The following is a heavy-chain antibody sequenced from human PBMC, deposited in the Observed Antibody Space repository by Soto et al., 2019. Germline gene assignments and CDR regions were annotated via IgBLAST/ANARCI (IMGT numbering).Heavy chain of an antibody. J-gene: IGHJ5*01. D-gene: IGHD2-8*01. CDR1: GGSISSSSYD. Sequence: PSGPLSLTCSFSGGSISSSSYDWGWILQRPGKGLEWIGNIYYSGSTYYNPSLKSRVTLSVDRSQNRFSLKLTPVTAADTAVYYCARAHYCTSGICFDLWVRGTLVTVSS. CDR3: ARAHYCTSGICFDL. V-gene: IGHV4-39*07. CDR2: IYYSGST.